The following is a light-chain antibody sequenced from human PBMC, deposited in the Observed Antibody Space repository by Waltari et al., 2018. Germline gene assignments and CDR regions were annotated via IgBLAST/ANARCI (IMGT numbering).Light chain of an antibody. Sequence: EVVLTQSPATLSLSPGERATLSCRASQSVSSYLNWYQQKPGQAPRLLIYDASNRATGIPARFSGSGSGTDFTLTISSLEPEDFVVYYCQQRSNWPPLTFGGGTKVEIK. CDR2: DAS. CDR1: QSVSSY. CDR3: QQRSNWPPLT. J-gene: IGKJ4*01. V-gene: IGKV3-11*01.